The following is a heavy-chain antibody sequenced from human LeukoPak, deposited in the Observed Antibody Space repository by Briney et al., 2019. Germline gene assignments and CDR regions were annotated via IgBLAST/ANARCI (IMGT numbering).Heavy chain of an antibody. J-gene: IGHJ4*02. D-gene: IGHD3-10*01. Sequence: ASVKVSCKTSGCTFTSYDINWVRQATGQGLEWMGWMNSNNGDTGYAQQFQGRVTMTRNTSTSTAYMELSSLRSEDTAVYYCARPPGGYGSIFWGQGTLVTVSS. CDR3: ARPPGGYGSIF. V-gene: IGHV1-8*01. CDR2: MNSNNGDT. CDR1: GCTFTSYD.